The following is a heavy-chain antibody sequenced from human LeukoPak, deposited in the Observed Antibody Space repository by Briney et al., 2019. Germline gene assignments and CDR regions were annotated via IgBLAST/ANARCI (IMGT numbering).Heavy chain of an antibody. D-gene: IGHD3-3*01. Sequence: ASVKVSCKASGYTFTSYDINWVRQATGQGLEWMGWMNPNSGNTGYAQKFQGRVTTTRNTSISTSYMELSSLRSEDTAVYYCAREGTYYDFWSGYFQHWFDPWGQRTLVTVSS. J-gene: IGHJ5*02. V-gene: IGHV1-8*01. CDR3: AREGTYYDFWSGYFQHWFDP. CDR2: MNPNSGNT. CDR1: GYTFTSYD.